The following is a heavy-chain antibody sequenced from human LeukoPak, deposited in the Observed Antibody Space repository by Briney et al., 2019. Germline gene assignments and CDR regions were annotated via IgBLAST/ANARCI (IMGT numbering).Heavy chain of an antibody. Sequence: GGSLRLSCAASGFTFSSYAMHWVRQAPGKGLEWVAVISYDGSNKYYADSVKGRFTISRDNSKNTLYLQMNSLRAEDTAVYYCARDFGGRGRGYWGQGTLVTVSS. CDR3: ARDFGGRGRGY. J-gene: IGHJ4*02. CDR2: ISYDGSNK. CDR1: GFTFSSYA. D-gene: IGHD3-10*01. V-gene: IGHV3-30-3*01.